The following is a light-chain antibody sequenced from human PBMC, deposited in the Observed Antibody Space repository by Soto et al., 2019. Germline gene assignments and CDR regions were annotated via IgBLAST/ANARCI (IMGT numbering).Light chain of an antibody. Sequence: DIQMTQSPSSLSASVGDRVTITCRASQTLGIYLNWYQQKPGKAPNLLIYGASSLQSGVPSRFSGSGSGTDFTLTISSLQAEDIATYYCQESYSALFTFGPGTKVDIK. CDR1: QTLGIY. CDR3: QESYSALFT. V-gene: IGKV1-39*01. CDR2: GAS. J-gene: IGKJ3*01.